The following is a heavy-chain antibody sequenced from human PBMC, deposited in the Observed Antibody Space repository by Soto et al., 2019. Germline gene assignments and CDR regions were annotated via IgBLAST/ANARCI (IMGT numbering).Heavy chain of an antibody. CDR3: ARLGHPGH. CDR1: GGSLRNSV. V-gene: IGHV1-69*01. Sequence: QVHLVQSGAEVKKPGSSVKVSCTASGGSLRNSVISWVRQAPAQSLEWMGEVIPILGTANYAQKFQGRVTMIADEATSTAARPLISLRPDKTAVYYCARLGHPGHWGPGNLVIVSS. CDR2: VIPILGTA. J-gene: IGHJ4*02. D-gene: IGHD3-10*01.